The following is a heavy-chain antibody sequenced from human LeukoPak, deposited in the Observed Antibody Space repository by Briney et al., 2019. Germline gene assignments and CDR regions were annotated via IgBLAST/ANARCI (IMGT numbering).Heavy chain of an antibody. V-gene: IGHV5-51*01. CDR2: IYPGDSDT. D-gene: IGHD2-15*01. Sequence: PGGSLRLSRKGSGYSFTSYWIGWVRQMPGKGLEWMGIIYPGDSDTRYSPSFQGQVTISADKSISTAYLQWSSLKASDTAMYYCARHRKGYCSGGSCYSNWFDPWGQGTLVTVSS. CDR3: ARHRKGYCSGGSCYSNWFDP. J-gene: IGHJ5*02. CDR1: GYSFTSYW.